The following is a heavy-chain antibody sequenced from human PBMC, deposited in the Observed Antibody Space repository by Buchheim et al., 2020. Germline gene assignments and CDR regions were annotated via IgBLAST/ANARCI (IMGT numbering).Heavy chain of an antibody. CDR3: AKDLGSSWYGYGMDV. CDR2: ISGSGGST. V-gene: IGHV3-23*01. Sequence: EVQLLESGGGLVQPGGSLRLSCAASGFTFSSYAMSWVRQAPGQGLEWVSAISGSGGSTYYAESVKGRFTISRDNSKKQLYLQMNSLRAEDTAVYYCAKDLGSSWYGYGMDVWGQGTT. J-gene: IGHJ6*02. D-gene: IGHD6-13*01. CDR1: GFTFSSYA.